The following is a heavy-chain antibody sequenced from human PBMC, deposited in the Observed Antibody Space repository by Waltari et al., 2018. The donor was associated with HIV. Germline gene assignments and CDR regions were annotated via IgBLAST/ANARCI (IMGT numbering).Heavy chain of an antibody. CDR1: GFTFSDYY. D-gene: IGHD4-17*01. Sequence: QVHLVESGGDLVKPGGSLSLSCVASGFTFSDYYMPWIRQAPGKGLEGFSYSAVSSAYTNYGDSVKGRFPMSRDDAKKSLFLQMNSLRPEDTAVYYCARVARGLRQGTFDIWGQGTMVTVSS. CDR2: SAVSSAYT. J-gene: IGHJ3*02. CDR3: ARVARGLRQGTFDI. V-gene: IGHV3-11*05.